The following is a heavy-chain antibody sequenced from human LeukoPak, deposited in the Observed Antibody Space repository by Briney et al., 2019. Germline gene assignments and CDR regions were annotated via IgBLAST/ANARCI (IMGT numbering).Heavy chain of an antibody. CDR1: GFTFSSYW. D-gene: IGHD2-2*02. Sequence: GGSLRLSCATSGFTFSSYWMTWVRQAPGKGLEWVANMNQDGSQKYYLDPVKGRFTISRDNAKNSLNLQMNSLRAEDSAVYYCASYCSSTSCYTFDYWGQGTLVTVSS. J-gene: IGHJ4*02. CDR2: MNQDGSQK. CDR3: ASYCSSTSCYTFDY. V-gene: IGHV3-7*01.